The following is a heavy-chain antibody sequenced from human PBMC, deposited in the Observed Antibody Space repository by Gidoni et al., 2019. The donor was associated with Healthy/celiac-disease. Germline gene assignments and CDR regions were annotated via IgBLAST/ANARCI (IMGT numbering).Heavy chain of an antibody. CDR1: GYSFSNYW. CDR3: ARQVVPTTINWFDP. Sequence: EVQLEQSGAEVNKPGESLKISCQGSGYSFSNYWITWVRQMPGKGLEWMGNSDPSDSYTNYSPAFQGHVTISAAKYNGTAYLQWSSLKASDTAMYYCARQVVPTTINWFDPWGQGTLVTVSS. J-gene: IGHJ5*02. V-gene: IGHV5-10-1*03. CDR2: SDPSDSYT. D-gene: IGHD2-2*02.